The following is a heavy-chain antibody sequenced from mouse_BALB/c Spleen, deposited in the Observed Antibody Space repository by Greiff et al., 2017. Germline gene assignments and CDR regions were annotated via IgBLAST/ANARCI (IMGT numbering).Heavy chain of an antibody. CDR3: SALIWFAY. D-gene: IGHD1-1*01. Sequence: VQLQQSGAELVRSGASVKLSCTASGFNIKDYYMHWVKQRPEQGLEWIGWIDPENGATEYAPKFQGKATMTADTSSNTAYLQLSSLTSEDTAVYYCSALIWFAYWGQGTLATVSA. V-gene: IGHV14-4*02. CDR1: GFNIKDYY. CDR2: IDPENGAT. J-gene: IGHJ3*01.